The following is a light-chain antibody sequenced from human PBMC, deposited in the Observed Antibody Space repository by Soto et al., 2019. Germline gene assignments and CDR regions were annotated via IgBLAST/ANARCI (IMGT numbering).Light chain of an antibody. CDR1: QSVSSSY. V-gene: IGKV3-20*01. CDR2: GAS. CDR3: QQYGSSPRT. Sequence: ESVLTQSPGALSLSPGERATLACGASQSVSSSYLAWYQQIPGQAPRLLIYGASTSATGIPDRFSGSGSGTDFTLTISRLEPEDFAVYYCQQYGSSPRTFGQGTKVEIK. J-gene: IGKJ1*01.